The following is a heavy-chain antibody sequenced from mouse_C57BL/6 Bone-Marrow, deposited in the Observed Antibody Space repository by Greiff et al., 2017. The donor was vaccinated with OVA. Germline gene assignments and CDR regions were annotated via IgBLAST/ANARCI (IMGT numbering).Heavy chain of an antibody. Sequence: VKLQQSGAELVKPGASVKLSCKASGYTFTSYWMHWVKQRPGRGLEWIGRIDPNSGGTKYNEKFKSKATLTVDKPSSTAYMQLSSLTSEDSAVYYCARGGHSNYFAWFAYWGQGTLVTVSA. CDR1: GYTFTSYW. V-gene: IGHV1-72*01. CDR3: ARGGHSNYFAWFAY. J-gene: IGHJ3*01. CDR2: IDPNSGGT. D-gene: IGHD2-5*01.